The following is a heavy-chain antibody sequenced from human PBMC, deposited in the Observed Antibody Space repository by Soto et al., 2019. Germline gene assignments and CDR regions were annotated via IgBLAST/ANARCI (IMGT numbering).Heavy chain of an antibody. CDR1: GFTFSSYD. CDR2: IGTAGDT. D-gene: IGHD5-12*01. J-gene: IGHJ4*02. CDR3: ARVSYRGYDEGFLDY. Sequence: GGSLRLSCAASGFTFSSYDMHWVRQATGKGLEWVSAIGTAGDTYYPGSVKGRFTISRENAKNSLYLQMNSLRAGDTAVYYCARVSYRGYDEGFLDYWGQGTLVTVSS. V-gene: IGHV3-13*01.